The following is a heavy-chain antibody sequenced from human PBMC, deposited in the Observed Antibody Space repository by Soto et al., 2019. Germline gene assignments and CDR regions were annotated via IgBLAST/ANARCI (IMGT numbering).Heavy chain of an antibody. D-gene: IGHD3-16*01. CDR2: ISGYDGRT. Sequence: QVHLVQSGAEVKKPGASVKVSCKTSGYTFTRYGISWVRQAPGQGLEWMGWISGYDGRTNFAQKVQDRVTMTTDTSTSTVYMEPCSVSSDETSVYYCARECAVPYYYYGLDVWGQGTTVTVSS. CDR3: ARECAVPYYYYGLDV. V-gene: IGHV1-18*01. J-gene: IGHJ6*02. CDR1: GYTFTRYG.